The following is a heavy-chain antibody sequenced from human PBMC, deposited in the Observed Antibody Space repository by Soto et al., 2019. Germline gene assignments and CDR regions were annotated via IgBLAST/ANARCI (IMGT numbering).Heavy chain of an antibody. CDR1: GFTFSSYG. J-gene: IGHJ4*02. CDR2: MSSGGSTI. CDR3: ARLYCSGGSCYSGSG. D-gene: IGHD2-15*01. Sequence: GGSLRLSCAASGFTFSSYGMNWVRQAPGKGLEWISYMSSGGSTIYHADSVKGRFTISRDNAKNSLYLQMNSLRAEDTAVYYCARLYCSGGSCYSGSGWGQGTLVTVSS. V-gene: IGHV3-48*01.